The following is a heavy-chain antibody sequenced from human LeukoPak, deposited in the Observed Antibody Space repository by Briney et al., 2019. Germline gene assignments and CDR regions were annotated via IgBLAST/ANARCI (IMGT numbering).Heavy chain of an antibody. CDR3: ARDPSASWQWFDH. J-gene: IGHJ5*02. CDR2: INPNGGGT. Sequence: GASVKVSFKASGYTFTTFYIHWVRQAPGQGLEWVGVINPNGGGTSYGQRFQGRVTMTRDKSTSTVYMDLSGLRSEDTAVYYCARDPSASWQWFDHWGQGTLVTVSS. V-gene: IGHV1-46*01. D-gene: IGHD6-13*01. CDR1: GYTFTTFY.